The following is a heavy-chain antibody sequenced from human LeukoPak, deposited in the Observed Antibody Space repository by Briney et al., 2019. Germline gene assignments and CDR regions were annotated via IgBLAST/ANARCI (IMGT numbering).Heavy chain of an antibody. V-gene: IGHV4-34*01. J-gene: IGHJ5*02. CDR1: GGSFSGNY. D-gene: IGHD3-3*01. CDR2: INHSGST. Sequence: SETLSLTCAVYGGSFSGNYWSWIRQPPGKGLEWIGEINHSGSTNYNPPLKSRVTISIDTSKNQFSLKLSSVTAADTAVYYCARGRDLFDPWGQGTLVTVSS. CDR3: ARGRDLFDP.